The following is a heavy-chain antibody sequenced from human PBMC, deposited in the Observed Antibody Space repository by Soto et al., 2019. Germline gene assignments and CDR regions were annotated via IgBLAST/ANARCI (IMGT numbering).Heavy chain of an antibody. V-gene: IGHV3-23*01. D-gene: IGHD1-26*01. CDR1: GFTFSSYA. Sequence: EVQLLESGGGLVQPGGSLRLSCAASGFTFSSYAMSWVRQAPGKGLEWVSAISGGGGSTYYADSVKGRFTISRDNSNNTLYLQMNSLRAEDSAVYYCAREVGATKGHFDYWAREPWSPSPQ. J-gene: IGHJ4*02. CDR2: ISGGGGST. CDR3: AREVGATKGHFDY.